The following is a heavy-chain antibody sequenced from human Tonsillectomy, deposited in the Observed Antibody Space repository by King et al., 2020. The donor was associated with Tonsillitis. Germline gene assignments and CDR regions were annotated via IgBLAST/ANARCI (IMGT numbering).Heavy chain of an antibody. CDR2: INWNGGST. Sequence: QLVQSGGGVVRPGGSLRLSCAASGFIFGDYGMSWVRQAPGKGLEWVSGINWNGGSTGYTDSVKGRFTISRDNAKNSLYLQMSSLRAEDTALYYCARASRVSGDWRSTFDPWGQGTLVTVSS. D-gene: IGHD1-26*01. CDR1: GFIFGDYG. CDR3: ARASRVSGDWRSTFDP. J-gene: IGHJ5*02. V-gene: IGHV3-20*04.